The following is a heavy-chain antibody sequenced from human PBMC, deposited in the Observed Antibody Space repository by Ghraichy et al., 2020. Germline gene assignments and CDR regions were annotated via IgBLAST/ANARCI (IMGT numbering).Heavy chain of an antibody. CDR2: ISGSGGST. CDR1: GFTFSSYA. J-gene: IGHJ6*02. V-gene: IGHV3-23*01. Sequence: GGSLRLSCAASGFTFSSYAMSWVRQAPGKGLEWVSAISGSGGSTYYADSVKGRFTISRDNSKNTLYLQMNSLRAEDTAVYYCAKDTARPPGYRSSWFTYYYYYGMDVWGQGTTVTVSS. D-gene: IGHD6-13*01. CDR3: AKDTARPPGYRSSWFTYYYYYGMDV.